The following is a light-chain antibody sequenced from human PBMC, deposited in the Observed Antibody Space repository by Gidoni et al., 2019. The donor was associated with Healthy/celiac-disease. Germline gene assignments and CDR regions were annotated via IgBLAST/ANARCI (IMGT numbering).Light chain of an antibody. CDR3: QQYNNWPPWT. Sequence: EIVMTQSPATLSVSPGERATLSCRASQSVSSNLAWYQQKPGQAPRLLIYGASTRATGLPARFSGSGSGTEFTLTISSPQSEDFAVYFCQQYNNWPPWTFXQXTKVEI. CDR1: QSVSSN. CDR2: GAS. J-gene: IGKJ1*01. V-gene: IGKV3-15*01.